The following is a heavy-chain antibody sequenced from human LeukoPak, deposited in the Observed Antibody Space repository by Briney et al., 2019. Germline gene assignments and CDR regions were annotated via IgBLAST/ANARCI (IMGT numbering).Heavy chain of an antibody. CDR2: ISYDGSNK. Sequence: GGSLRLSCAASGFTFSSYGMHWVRQAPGKGLEWVAVISYDGSNKYYADSVKGRFTISRDNSKNTLYLQMNSLRAEDTAVYYCAKDSSGYDGSGFDYWGQGTLVTVSS. CDR3: AKDSSGYDGSGFDY. J-gene: IGHJ4*02. D-gene: IGHD3-10*01. CDR1: GFTFSSYG. V-gene: IGHV3-30*18.